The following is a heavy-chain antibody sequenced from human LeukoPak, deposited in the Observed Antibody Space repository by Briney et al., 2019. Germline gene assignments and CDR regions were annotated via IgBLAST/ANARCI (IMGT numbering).Heavy chain of an antibody. D-gene: IGHD5-18*01. J-gene: IGHJ3*02. V-gene: IGHV2-5*02. Sequence: SGPTLVNPTQTLTLTCSLSGVSLSTSGVGVGWIRQPPGKALEWLALIYWDDDSRYSPSPKSRLTIAKDTSKNQVVLTMTNMDSVDTATYYCAHSQVYSYGSFHDAYDIWGLGTLVTVSS. CDR2: IYWDDDS. CDR1: GVSLSTSGVG. CDR3: AHSQVYSYGSFHDAYDI.